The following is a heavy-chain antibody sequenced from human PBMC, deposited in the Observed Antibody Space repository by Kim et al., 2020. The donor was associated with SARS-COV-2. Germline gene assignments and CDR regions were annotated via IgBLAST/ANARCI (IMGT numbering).Heavy chain of an antibody. V-gene: IGHV3-33*05. CDR3: AIGRGTYGTGGTFDY. D-gene: IGHD1-1*01. CDR2: ISYDGSYK. Sequence: GGSLRLSCAASGFTLSNYGMHWVRQAPGKGLEWVALISYDGSYKYYADSVKGRFTISRDNSKNTLYLQMNSLRAEDTAVYYCAIGRGTYGTGGTFDYWGQETLVTVSS. J-gene: IGHJ4*02. CDR1: GFTLSNYG.